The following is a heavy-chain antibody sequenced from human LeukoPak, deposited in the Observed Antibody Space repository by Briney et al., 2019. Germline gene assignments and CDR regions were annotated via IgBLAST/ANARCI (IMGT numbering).Heavy chain of an antibody. CDR1: GFNNDEYA. V-gene: IGHV3-48*01. Sequence: GGSLRLSCVASGFNNDEYAMNWVRQAAGKGLEWISCIYRDSSVKHYADSVRGRFTVSRDNAKNSVYLQMNSLRAEDTAVYFCARYGSGSNYRDPFDSWGQGTLVTVSS. D-gene: IGHD3-10*01. CDR3: ARYGSGSNYRDPFDS. CDR2: IYRDSSVK. J-gene: IGHJ4*02.